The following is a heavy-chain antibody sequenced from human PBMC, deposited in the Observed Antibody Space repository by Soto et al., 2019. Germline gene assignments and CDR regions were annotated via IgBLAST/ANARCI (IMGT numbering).Heavy chain of an antibody. J-gene: IGHJ2*01. V-gene: IGHV1-24*01. CDR2: FDPEDGET. CDR3: ATAVGRITIFGVVIIPGFLGFDL. D-gene: IGHD3-3*01. CDR1: GYTLTELS. Sequence: VKVSCKVSGYTLTELSMHWVRQAPGKGLEWMGGFDPEDGETIYAQKFQGRVTMTEDTSTDTAYMELSSLRSEDTAVYYCATAVGRITIFGVVIIPGFLGFDLWGRGTLVTVSS.